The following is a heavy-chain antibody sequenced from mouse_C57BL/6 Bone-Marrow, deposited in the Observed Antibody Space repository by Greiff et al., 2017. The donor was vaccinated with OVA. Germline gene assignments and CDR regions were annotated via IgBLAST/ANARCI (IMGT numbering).Heavy chain of an antibody. CDR3: ARGGRRDY. V-gene: IGHV5-17*01. Sequence: EVQLQESGGGLVKPGGSLTLSCAASGFTFSDYGMHWVRQAPEKGLEWVAYISSGSSTIYYADTVKGRFTISRDNAKNTLFLQMTSLRAEDTAMYYCARGGRRDYWGKGTTLTVSS. CDR2: ISSGSSTI. D-gene: IGHD3-3*01. J-gene: IGHJ2*01. CDR1: GFTFSDYG.